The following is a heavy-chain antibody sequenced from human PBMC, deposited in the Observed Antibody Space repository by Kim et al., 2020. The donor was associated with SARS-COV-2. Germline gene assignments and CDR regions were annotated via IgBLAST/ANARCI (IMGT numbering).Heavy chain of an antibody. CDR1: GFTFSSYA. D-gene: IGHD2-15*01. Sequence: GGSLRLSCAASGFTFSSYAMSWVRQAPGKGLEWVSAISGSGGSTYYADSVKGRFTISRDNSKNTLYLQMNSLRAEDTAVYYCAKDSGYCSGGSCYRGGGRYYYYYYGMDVWGQGTTVTVSS. CDR2: ISGSGGST. V-gene: IGHV3-23*01. CDR3: AKDSGYCSGGSCYRGGGRYYYYYYGMDV. J-gene: IGHJ6*02.